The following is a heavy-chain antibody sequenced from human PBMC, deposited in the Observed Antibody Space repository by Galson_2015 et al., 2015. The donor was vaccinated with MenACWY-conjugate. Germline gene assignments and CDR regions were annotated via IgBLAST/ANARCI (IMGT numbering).Heavy chain of an antibody. V-gene: IGHV1-3*01. D-gene: IGHD2-2*01. J-gene: IGHJ4*02. CDR3: ARDLGYQLLYY. CDR1: GYTFTNYA. Sequence: VKVSCKASGYTFTNYAIFWLRQAPGQRLEWMGWIRGGDGGTKYSLNFQGRVTITRDTSATTAYMELSGLRSEDTAVYYCARDLGYQLLYYWGQGTLVTVSS. CDR2: IRGGDGGT.